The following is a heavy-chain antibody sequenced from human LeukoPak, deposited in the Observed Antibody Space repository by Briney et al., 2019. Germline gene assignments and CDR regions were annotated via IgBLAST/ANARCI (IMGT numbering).Heavy chain of an antibody. Sequence: SETPSLTCAVYGGSFSGYYWSWIRQPPGKGLEWIGEINHSGSTNYNPSLKSRVTISVDTSKNQFSLKLSSVTAADTAVYYCARNPDTAMETGFDYWGQGTLVTVSS. V-gene: IGHV4-34*01. CDR2: INHSGST. D-gene: IGHD5-18*01. J-gene: IGHJ4*02. CDR1: GGSFSGYY. CDR3: ARNPDTAMETGFDY.